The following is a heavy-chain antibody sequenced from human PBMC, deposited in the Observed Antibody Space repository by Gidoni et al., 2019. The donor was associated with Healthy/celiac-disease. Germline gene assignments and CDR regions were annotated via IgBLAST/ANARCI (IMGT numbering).Heavy chain of an antibody. Sequence: EVQLVESGGGLVQPGGSLRLSCAASGFTFSSYSMNWVRQAPGKGLEWVSYISSSSSTIYYADSVKGRFTISRDNAKNSLYLQMNSLRAEDTAVYYCARGARYGSGQYYYGMDVWGQGTTVTVSS. CDR3: ARGARYGSGQYYYGMDV. CDR1: GFTFSSYS. CDR2: ISSSSSTI. J-gene: IGHJ6*02. V-gene: IGHV3-48*04. D-gene: IGHD3-10*01.